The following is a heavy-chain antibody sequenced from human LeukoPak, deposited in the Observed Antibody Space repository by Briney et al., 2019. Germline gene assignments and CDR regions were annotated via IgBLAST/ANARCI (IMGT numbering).Heavy chain of an antibody. V-gene: IGHV7-4-1*02. CDR3: ARDVVLIVGATIDYFDY. CDR1: GYTFTSYA. CDR2: INTNTGNP. D-gene: IGHD1-26*01. Sequence: ASVKVSCKASGYTFTSYAMNWVRQAPGQGLEWMGWINTNTGNPTYAQGFTGRFVFSLDTSVSTAYLQISSLEAEDTAVYYCARDVVLIVGATIDYFDYWGQGTLVTVSS. J-gene: IGHJ4*02.